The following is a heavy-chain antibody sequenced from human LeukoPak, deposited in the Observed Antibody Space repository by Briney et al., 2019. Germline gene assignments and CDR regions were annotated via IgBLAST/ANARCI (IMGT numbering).Heavy chain of an antibody. J-gene: IGHJ4*02. V-gene: IGHV3-73*01. CDR1: GFTLSGSA. Sequence: GGSLRLSCAASGFTLSGSAMHWVRQASGKGLEWVGRIRSKANSYATAYAASVKGRFTISRDDSKNTAYLQMNSLKTEDTAVYYCTRLTFTSSRFADFDYWVQGTLVTVSS. CDR3: TRLTFTSSRFADFDY. CDR2: IRSKANSYAT. D-gene: IGHD2-2*01.